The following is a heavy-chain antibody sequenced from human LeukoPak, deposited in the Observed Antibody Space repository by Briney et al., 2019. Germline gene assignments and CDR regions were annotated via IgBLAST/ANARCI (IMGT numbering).Heavy chain of an antibody. CDR2: ISYDGSNK. CDR1: GFTFSSYG. D-gene: IGHD2-15*01. J-gene: IGHJ4*02. CDR3: AKDESVGDIVVVVAATDVDY. V-gene: IGHV3-30*18. Sequence: RSLRLSCAASGFTFSSYGMHWVRQAPGKGLEWVAVISYDGSNKYYADSVKGRFTISRDNSKNTLYLQMNSLRAEDTAVYYCAKDESVGDIVVVVAATDVDYWGQGTLVTVSS.